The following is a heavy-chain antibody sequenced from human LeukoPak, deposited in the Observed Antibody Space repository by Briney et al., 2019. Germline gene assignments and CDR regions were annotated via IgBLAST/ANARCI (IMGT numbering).Heavy chain of an antibody. V-gene: IGHV4-30-2*01. CDR3: ARHSDYFAVFDY. D-gene: IGHD2/OR15-2a*01. J-gene: IGHJ4*02. CDR1: GGSISSGGYS. CDR2: IYHSGST. Sequence: PSETLSLTCAVSGGSISSGGYSWSWIRQPPGKGLEWIGYIYHSGSTYYNPSLKGRVTISVDRSKNQFSLKLSSVTAADTAVYFCARHSDYFAVFDYWGQGTLVTVSS.